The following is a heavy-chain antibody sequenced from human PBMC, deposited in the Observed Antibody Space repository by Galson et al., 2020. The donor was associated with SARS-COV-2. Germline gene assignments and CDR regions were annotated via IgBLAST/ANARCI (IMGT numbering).Heavy chain of an antibody. CDR3: AGSHKNFWYNFDN. CDR2: ISPSSDYT. V-gene: IGHV3-11*03. CDR1: GLIFCDYY. D-gene: IGHD6-13*01. J-gene: IGHJ4*02. Sequence: GGSLRLSCTASGLIFCDYYMTWIRQAPGKGLEWISYISPSSDYTNYADSVRGRFTISRDNTKTSLFLHMDSLRAEDTAVYYCAGSHKNFWYNFDNWGQGALVTVSS.